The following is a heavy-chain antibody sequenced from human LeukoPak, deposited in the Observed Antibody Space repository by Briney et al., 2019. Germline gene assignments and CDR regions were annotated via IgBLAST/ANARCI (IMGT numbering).Heavy chain of an antibody. J-gene: IGHJ4*02. CDR3: TRDFDFSSAI. D-gene: IGHD3-3*01. CDR2: ISPDGSTT. CDR1: GFTVSSSY. Sequence: GGSLRLSCAASGFTVSSSYMSWVRQAPGKGLVWVSRISPDGSTTGHADSVKGRFTTSRDNAKNTLFLQMNSLRAEDTAVYYCTRDFDFSSAIWGQGTLVTVSS. V-gene: IGHV3-74*01.